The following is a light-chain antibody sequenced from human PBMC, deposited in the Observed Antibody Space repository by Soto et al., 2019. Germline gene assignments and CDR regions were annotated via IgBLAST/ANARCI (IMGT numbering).Light chain of an antibody. CDR1: QTLRLGKGNNN. V-gene: IGKV2-28*01. CDR3: MQALQTPIT. J-gene: IGKJ5*01. Sequence: DIVMTQSPLSLPFPPGEPPSISSSPSQTLRLGKGNNNLDWYLQKPGQSPQLLLYLASNRASGVPDRFSGSGSGTDFTLKISRVEAEDVGVYYCMQALQTPITFGQGTRLEIK. CDR2: LAS.